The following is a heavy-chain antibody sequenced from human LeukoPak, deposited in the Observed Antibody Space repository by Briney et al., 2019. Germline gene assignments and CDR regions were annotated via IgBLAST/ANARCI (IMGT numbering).Heavy chain of an antibody. CDR3: ARGRYLTTSGGAAAGFLDY. CDR1: GFTFSSYG. D-gene: IGHD6-13*01. J-gene: IGHJ4*02. V-gene: IGHV3-30*02. Sequence: SGGSLRLSCAASGFTFSSYGMHWVRQAPGKGLEWVAYIQFDGSNEQYADSVKGRFSISRDSSKNILYLQMNSLRAEDTAVYYCARGRYLTTSGGAAAGFLDYWGQGSLVTVST. CDR2: IQFDGSNE.